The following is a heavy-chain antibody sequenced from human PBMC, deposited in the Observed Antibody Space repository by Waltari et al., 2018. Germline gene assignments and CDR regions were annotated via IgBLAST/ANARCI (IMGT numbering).Heavy chain of an antibody. CDR2: RSYDGSNK. CDR1: GFTFSSYA. V-gene: IGHV3-30-3*01. CDR3: ARGRQWLVRGYYYYYGMDV. D-gene: IGHD6-19*01. Sequence: QVQLVESGGGVVQPGRSLRLSCAASGFTFSSYAMHWVRQAPGKGLEWVAVRSYDGSNKYYADSVKGRFTISRDNSKNTLYLQMNSLRAEDTAVYYCARGRQWLVRGYYYYYGMDVWGQGTTVTVSS. J-gene: IGHJ6*02.